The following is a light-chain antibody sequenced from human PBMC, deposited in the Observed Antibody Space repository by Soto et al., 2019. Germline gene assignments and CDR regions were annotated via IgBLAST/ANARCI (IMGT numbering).Light chain of an antibody. CDR3: STYTSASTS. CDR2: EVI. Sequence: QSALTQPASVSGSPGQSITISCTGTEVGAHRFVSWYQQVPGTAPKLLIYEVIKRPSGISPRFSGSKAGNTASLTISGLQADDEADYFCSTYTSASTSFGGGTKLIVL. V-gene: IGLV2-14*01. J-gene: IGLJ2*01. CDR1: EVGAHRF.